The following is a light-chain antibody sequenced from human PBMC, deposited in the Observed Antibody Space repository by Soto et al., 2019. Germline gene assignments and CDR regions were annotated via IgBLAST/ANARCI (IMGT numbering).Light chain of an antibody. CDR3: QTWGSAIHV. CDR2: VNSDGRH. Sequence: LVLTQSPSASASLGASVKLTCTLSSGHSNYAIAWHQQQPEKGPRYLMKVNSDGRHSKGDGIPDRFAGSSSGAERYLIISSLQSEDEADYYCQTWGSAIHVFGGGTKVTVL. CDR1: SGHSNYA. V-gene: IGLV4-69*01. J-gene: IGLJ3*02.